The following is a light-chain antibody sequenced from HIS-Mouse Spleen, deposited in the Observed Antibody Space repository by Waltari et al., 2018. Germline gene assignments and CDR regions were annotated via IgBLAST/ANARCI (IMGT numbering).Light chain of an antibody. Sequence: SYELTQPPSVSVSPGQPASIPCHGHKLGDQYASWYQQKPGESPVLVIYQDSKRPSGIPERFSGSNSGNTATLTISGTQAMDEADYYCQAWDSSTAHVVFGGGTKLTVL. CDR3: QAWDSSTAHVV. CDR2: QDS. J-gene: IGLJ2*01. CDR1: KLGDQY. V-gene: IGLV3-1*01.